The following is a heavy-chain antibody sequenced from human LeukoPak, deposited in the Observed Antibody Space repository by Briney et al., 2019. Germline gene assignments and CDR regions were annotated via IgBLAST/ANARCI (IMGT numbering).Heavy chain of an antibody. Sequence: GGSLRLSCAASGFTVSSNYMSWVRQAPGKGLEWVSVIYSGGSTYYADSVKGRFTISRDNSKNTLYLQMNSLRAEDTAVYYCARESHSSSSGAFDYWGQGTLVTVSS. V-gene: IGHV3-53*01. CDR2: IYSGGST. J-gene: IGHJ4*02. D-gene: IGHD6-6*01. CDR1: GFTVSSNY. CDR3: ARESHSSSSGAFDY.